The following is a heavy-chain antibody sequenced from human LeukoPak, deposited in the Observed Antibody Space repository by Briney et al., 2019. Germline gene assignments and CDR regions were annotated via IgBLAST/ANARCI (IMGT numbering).Heavy chain of an antibody. V-gene: IGHV3-33*08. J-gene: IGHJ4*02. CDR3: ATLPTYSYVSY. Sequence: GGSLRLSCAASGFTFSSYGMHWVRQAPGKGLEWVAVIWYGGSNKYYADSVKGRFTNSRDNSKNTLYLQMNSLRAEDTAVYYCATLPTYSYVSYWGQGTLVTVSS. CDR2: IWYGGSNK. CDR1: GFTFSSYG. D-gene: IGHD5-18*01.